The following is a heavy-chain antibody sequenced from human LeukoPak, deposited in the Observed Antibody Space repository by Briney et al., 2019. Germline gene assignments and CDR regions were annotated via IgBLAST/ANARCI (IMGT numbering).Heavy chain of an antibody. CDR3: AKGGDIVEVPAAMGGGYFDY. CDR1: GFTFSSYA. J-gene: IGHJ4*02. V-gene: IGHV3-23*01. CDR2: ISGSGGST. Sequence: AGGSLRLSCAASGFTFSSYAMSWVRQAPGKGLEWVSAISGSGGSTYYADSVKGRFTISRDNSKNTLYLQMNSLRAEDTAVYYCAKGGDIVEVPAAMGGGYFDYWGQGTLVTVSS. D-gene: IGHD2-2*01.